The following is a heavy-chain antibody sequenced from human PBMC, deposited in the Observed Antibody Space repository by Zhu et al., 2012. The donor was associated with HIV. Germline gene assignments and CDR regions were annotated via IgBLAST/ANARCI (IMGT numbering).Heavy chain of an antibody. D-gene: IGHD3-10*01. CDR1: GYSISSGYY. CDR3: ARHGYYYGSGSYDDAFDI. CDR2: IYHSGST. V-gene: IGHV4-38-2*01. J-gene: IGHJ3*02. Sequence: QVQLQESGPGLVKPSETLSLTCAVSGYSISSGYYWGWIRQPPGKGLEWIGSIYHSGSTYYNPSLKSRVTISVDTSKNQFSLKLSSVTAADTAVYYCARHGYYYGSGSYDDAFDIWGQGTMVTVSS.